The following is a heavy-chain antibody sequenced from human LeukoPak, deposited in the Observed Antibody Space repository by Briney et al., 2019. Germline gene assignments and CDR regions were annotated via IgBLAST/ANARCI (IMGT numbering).Heavy chain of an antibody. CDR1: GGSISSGDYY. J-gene: IGHJ4*02. D-gene: IGHD4-23*01. CDR3: AREVSRWPYYFDY. V-gene: IGHV4-30-4*01. Sequence: SETLSLTCTVSGGSISSGDYYWSWIRQPPGTGLEWIGYIYYSGGTYYNPSLKSRVTISVDTSKNQFSLKLSSVTAADTAVYYCAREVSRWPYYFDYWGQGTLVTVSS. CDR2: IYYSGGT.